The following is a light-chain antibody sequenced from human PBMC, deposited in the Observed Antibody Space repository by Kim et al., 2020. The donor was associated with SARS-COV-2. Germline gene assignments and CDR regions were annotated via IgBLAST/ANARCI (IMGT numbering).Light chain of an antibody. CDR3: QQYNSYPRT. V-gene: IGKV1-5*03. J-gene: IGKJ1*01. CDR2: KTS. CDR1: QSISSW. Sequence: DIQMTQSPSTLSASVGDRVTITCRASQSISSWLAWYQQKPGKAPKLLIYKTSSLEYGVPSRFSGSGSGTEFTLTISSLQPDDFAIYYCQQYNSYPRTFGQGTKVDIK.